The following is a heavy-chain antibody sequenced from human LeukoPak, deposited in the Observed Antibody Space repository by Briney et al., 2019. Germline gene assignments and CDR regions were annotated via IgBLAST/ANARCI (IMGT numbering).Heavy chain of an antibody. J-gene: IGHJ4*02. D-gene: IGHD5-12*01. CDR2: IYPGDSDA. V-gene: IGHV5-51*01. Sequence: GESLKISCKASGYSFTTYWIGWVRQMPGKGQELMGTIYPGDSDARYGPSFQGQVTISIDKSITTAYLQWSSLKASDTAMYYCARYSSGSDTYYFDYWGQGTLVTVSS. CDR1: GYSFTTYW. CDR3: ARYSSGSDTYYFDY.